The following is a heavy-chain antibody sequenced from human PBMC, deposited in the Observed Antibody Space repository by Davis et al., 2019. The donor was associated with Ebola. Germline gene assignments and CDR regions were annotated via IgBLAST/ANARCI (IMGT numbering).Heavy chain of an antibody. Sequence: GESLKISCAASGFIFRNYAMHWVRQAPGKGLEWVAVVSHSERERFYADSVKGRFTISRDNSENTLYLQRNSLTADDTSVYYCAREGFDEVLDYWGQGTPVTVSS. CDR1: GFIFRNYA. CDR3: AREGFDEVLDY. CDR2: VSHSERER. D-gene: IGHD3-3*01. V-gene: IGHV3-30*04. J-gene: IGHJ4*02.